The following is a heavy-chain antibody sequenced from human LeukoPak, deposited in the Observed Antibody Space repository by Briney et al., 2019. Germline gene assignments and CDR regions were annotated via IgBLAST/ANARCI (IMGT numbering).Heavy chain of an antibody. D-gene: IGHD3-3*01. CDR3: ARDSRGWSGKLIHWYFDL. J-gene: IGHJ2*01. CDR2: INPSGGST. Sequence: ASVKVSCKASGYTFTSYYMHWVRQAPGQGLEWMGIINPSGGSTSYAQKFQGRVTMTRDTSTSTVYMELSSLRSEDTAVYYCARDSRGWSGKLIHWYFDLWGRGTLVTVSS. CDR1: GYTFTSYY. V-gene: IGHV1-46*01.